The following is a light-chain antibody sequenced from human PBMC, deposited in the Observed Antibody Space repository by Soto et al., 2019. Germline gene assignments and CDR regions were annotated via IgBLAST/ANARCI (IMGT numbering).Light chain of an antibody. Sequence: EIVLTQSPVTLSLSPGERATLSCRASQSVDSDLAWYQQKPGQAPRRLIYDASNRATGIPARFIGSGAGTDFPLTVSSLEPEDFAVYYCQQRSDWPLTFGGGTKVEI. CDR2: DAS. J-gene: IGKJ4*01. CDR3: QQRSDWPLT. CDR1: QSVDSD. V-gene: IGKV3-11*01.